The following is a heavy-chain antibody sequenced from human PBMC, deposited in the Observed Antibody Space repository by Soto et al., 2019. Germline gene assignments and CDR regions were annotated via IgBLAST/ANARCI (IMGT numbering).Heavy chain of an antibody. D-gene: IGHD3-22*01. CDR2: ISGRGEIT. J-gene: IGHJ4*02. CDR1: GITFSGYA. Sequence: TGGSLRLSCAASGITFSGYAMSWVRQAPGKGLEWVSAISGRGEITFYADSVKGRFTISRDNSKGTLYLQMSSLRAEDTAVYYCATPGKLSSGYNPFDYWGQGTLVTVSS. CDR3: ATPGKLSSGYNPFDY. V-gene: IGHV3-23*01.